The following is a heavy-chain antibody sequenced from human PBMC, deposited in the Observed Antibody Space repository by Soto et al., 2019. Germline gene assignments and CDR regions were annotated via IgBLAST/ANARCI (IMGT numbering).Heavy chain of an antibody. D-gene: IGHD3-9*01. V-gene: IGHV3-33*01. Sequence: GVSLRLSCAASGFTFSSYGMHWVRQAPGKGLEWVAFIWYDGSNKYYADSVKGRFTISRDNSKNTLYLQMNSLRAEDTAVYYCASRTDYDVLGTDVWGKGTTVTNSS. CDR2: IWYDGSNK. CDR1: GFTFSSYG. J-gene: IGHJ6*04. CDR3: ASRTDYDVLGTDV.